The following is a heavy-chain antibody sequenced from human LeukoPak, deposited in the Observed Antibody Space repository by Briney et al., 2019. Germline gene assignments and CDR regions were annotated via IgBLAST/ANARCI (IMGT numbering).Heavy chain of an antibody. CDR3: VSYQTGHDDC. CDR1: GFSLSTYW. Sequence: GGSLRHSCVASGFSLSTYWVHWVRQAPGKGLVWVSRINIEGSTTTYADSVKGRFTISRDNAKKTVSLQMNSLRAEDTAVYYCVSYQTGHDDCWGRGTLVTVSS. CDR2: INIEGSTT. D-gene: IGHD2-2*01. J-gene: IGHJ4*02. V-gene: IGHV3-74*03.